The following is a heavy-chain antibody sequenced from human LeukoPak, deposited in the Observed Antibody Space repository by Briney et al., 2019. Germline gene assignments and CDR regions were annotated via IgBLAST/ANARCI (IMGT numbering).Heavy chain of an antibody. J-gene: IGHJ6*02. Sequence: ASVKVSCKASGYTFTSYDINWVRQATGQGLEWMGWMNPNSGNTGYAQKFQGRVTMTRNTSISTAYMELSSLRSEDTAVYYCARVRAYYDILTGYYYYYYGMDVWGQGTTVTVSS. CDR1: GYTFTSYD. V-gene: IGHV1-8*02. CDR2: MNPNSGNT. D-gene: IGHD3-9*01. CDR3: ARVRAYYDILTGYYYYYYGMDV.